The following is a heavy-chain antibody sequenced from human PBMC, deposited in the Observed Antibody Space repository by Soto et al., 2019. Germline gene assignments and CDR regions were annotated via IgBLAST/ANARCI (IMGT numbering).Heavy chain of an antibody. Sequence: EEHLVESGGGLIHPGGSVTLSCTASGFNVSGMYMSWVRQAPGKGLEWVSTKYRGDGEFFATSVKGRFDISRDSSKNTLYLQMHSLRVDDTAVYYCARVPVARVRGRLGADDYGGDLWGQGTAVIVSS. CDR2: KYRGDGE. J-gene: IGHJ6*02. CDR3: ARVPVARVRGRLGADDYGGDL. CDR1: GFNVSGMY. V-gene: IGHV3-53*01. D-gene: IGHD3-10*01.